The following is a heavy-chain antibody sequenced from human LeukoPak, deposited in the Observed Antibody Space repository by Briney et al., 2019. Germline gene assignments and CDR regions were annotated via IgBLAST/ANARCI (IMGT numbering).Heavy chain of an antibody. CDR3: AKSPEVAGTGRFDY. V-gene: IGHV3-23*01. Sequence: GGSLSVSCAASGFTFSTYAMRWVRQAPGKGLEWVSTIRGGGGSTYYADSVKGRFTISRDNSKNTLYLQMSSLRGEDTAVYYCAKSPEVAGTGRFDYWGQGTLVSVSS. CDR1: GFTFSTYA. CDR2: IRGGGGST. D-gene: IGHD2-15*01. J-gene: IGHJ4*02.